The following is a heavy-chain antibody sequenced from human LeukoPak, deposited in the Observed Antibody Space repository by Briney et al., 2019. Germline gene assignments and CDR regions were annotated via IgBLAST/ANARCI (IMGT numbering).Heavy chain of an antibody. D-gene: IGHD1-14*01. V-gene: IGHV1-46*01. CDR3: ARGFYGSNINPFDV. J-gene: IGHJ3*01. Sequence: ASVKVSCKTYGFTFSNYYMHWVRQAPGQGLEWMGIINPSGDNTNSAQKFQGRVTMTRDASTSTVYMELSSLRSEDTAMYYCARGFYGSNINPFDVWGQGTMITVSS. CDR2: INPSGDNT. CDR1: GFTFSNYY.